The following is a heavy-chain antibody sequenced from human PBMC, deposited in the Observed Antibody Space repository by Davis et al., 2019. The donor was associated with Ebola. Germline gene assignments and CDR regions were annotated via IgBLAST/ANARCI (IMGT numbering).Heavy chain of an antibody. V-gene: IGHV1-2*02. CDR3: ARGVAAGWYEIDY. Sequence: ASVKVSCKTSGYTFTDHAMHWVRQAPGQGLEWMGWINPNRGGTNYAQRFQGRVTLTRDTSISTAYMELTRLTSDDTAVYYCARGVAAGWYEIDYWGQGTLVTVSS. D-gene: IGHD6-19*01. J-gene: IGHJ4*02. CDR2: INPNRGGT. CDR1: GYTFTDHA.